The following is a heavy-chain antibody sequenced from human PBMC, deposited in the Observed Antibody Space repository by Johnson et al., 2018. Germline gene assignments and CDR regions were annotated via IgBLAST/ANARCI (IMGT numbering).Heavy chain of an antibody. CDR2: ISGSGDRI. CDR3: ARDWRNGGADQ. CDR1: GFTLGAFY. D-gene: IGHD4/OR15-4a*01. Sequence: QVQLQESGGGLVKPGGSLRLSCSASGFTLGAFYVMWIRQAPGKVLEWLSYISGSGDRILYADSVRGRFITSRDNFKNSVYLQMNNLRVEDTAVYYCARDWRNGGADQWGQGTLVTVSS. V-gene: IGHV3-11*01. J-gene: IGHJ5*02.